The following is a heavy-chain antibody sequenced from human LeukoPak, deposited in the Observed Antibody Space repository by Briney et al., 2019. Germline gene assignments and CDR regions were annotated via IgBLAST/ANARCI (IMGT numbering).Heavy chain of an antibody. J-gene: IGHJ4*02. V-gene: IGHV3-23*01. CDR1: GFTFSSYA. CDR3: AKGLAVAGTGFDY. D-gene: IGHD6-19*01. Sequence: GGSLRLSCAASGFTFSSYAMSWVRQAPGKGLEWVSGLSGSGGSTFYADSVRRRFTISRDNSKNTLYLQMNSLRAEDTAVYYCAKGLAVAGTGFDYWGQGTLVTVSS. CDR2: LSGSGGST.